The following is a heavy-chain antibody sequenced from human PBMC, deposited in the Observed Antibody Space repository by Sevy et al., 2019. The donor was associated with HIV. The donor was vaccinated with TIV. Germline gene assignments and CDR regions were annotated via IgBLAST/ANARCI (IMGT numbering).Heavy chain of an antibody. CDR2: IYPGDSDT. D-gene: IGHD2-15*01. J-gene: IGHJ6*02. V-gene: IGHV5-51*01. Sequence: GSLRLSCKGSGYSFTSYWIGWVRQMPGKGLEWMGIIYPGDSDTRYSPSFQGQVTISADKSISTAYLQWSSLKASDTAMYYCARLGGNPYYYYYGMDVWGQGTTVTVSS. CDR3: ARLGGNPYYYYYGMDV. CDR1: GYSFTSYW.